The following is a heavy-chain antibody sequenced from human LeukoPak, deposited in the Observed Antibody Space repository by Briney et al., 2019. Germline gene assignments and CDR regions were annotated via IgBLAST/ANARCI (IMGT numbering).Heavy chain of an antibody. D-gene: IGHD6-19*01. CDR3: ARAHSSGWSIKYNWFDP. V-gene: IGHV4-39*07. Sequence: SETLSLTCTVSGGSISSSSYYWGWIRQPPGKGLEWIGSIYYSGSTYYNPSLKSRVTISVDTSKNQSSLKLSSVTAADTAVYYCARAHSSGWSIKYNWFDPWGQGTLVTVSS. CDR2: IYYSGST. J-gene: IGHJ5*02. CDR1: GGSISSSSYY.